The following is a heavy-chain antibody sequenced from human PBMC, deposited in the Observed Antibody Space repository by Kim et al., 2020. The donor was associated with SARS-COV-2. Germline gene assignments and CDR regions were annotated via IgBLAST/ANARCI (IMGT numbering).Heavy chain of an antibody. CDR1: GFTFSSYS. J-gene: IGHJ6*01. V-gene: IGHV3-21*01. CDR2: ISNSSSDI. CDR3: AREWDDYGGRDYYYGMDV. Sequence: GGSLRLSCAASGFTFSSYSMNWVRQAPGKGLEWVSSISNSSSDIYYADSVKGRFTISRDNAKNSLYLQMNSLRAEDTAVYYCAREWDDYGGRDYYYGMDVTGERATVSVS. D-gene: IGHD4-17*01.